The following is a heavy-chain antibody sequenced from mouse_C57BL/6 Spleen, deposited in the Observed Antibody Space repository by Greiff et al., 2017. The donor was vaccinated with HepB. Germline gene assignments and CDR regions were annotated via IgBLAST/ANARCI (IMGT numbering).Heavy chain of an antibody. J-gene: IGHJ2*01. V-gene: IGHV1-59*01. Sequence: QVQLQQPGAELVRPGTSVKLSCKASGYTFTSYWMHWVKQRPGQGLEWIGVIDPSDSYTNYNQKFKGKATLTVDTSSSTAYMQLSSLTSEDSAVYYCARNGLGRGYFDYWGQGTTLTVSS. CDR1: GYTFTSYW. CDR3: ARNGLGRGYFDY. D-gene: IGHD4-1*01. CDR2: IDPSDSYT.